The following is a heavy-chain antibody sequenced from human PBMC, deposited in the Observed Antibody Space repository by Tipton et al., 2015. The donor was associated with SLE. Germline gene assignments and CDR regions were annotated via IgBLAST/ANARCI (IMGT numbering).Heavy chain of an antibody. CDR1: RFTFSNSDM. CDR3: ARKELSTMRDY. CDR2: ISHSGNT. J-gene: IGHJ4*02. D-gene: IGHD5-24*01. V-gene: IGHV4-4*02. Sequence: SLRLSCAASRFTFSNSDMNWVRQAPGKGLEWVGTISHSGNTYSHTSLESRVTISVDTSQNQFSMSLSSVSAADTAVYYCARKELSTMRDYWGQGTLVTVSS.